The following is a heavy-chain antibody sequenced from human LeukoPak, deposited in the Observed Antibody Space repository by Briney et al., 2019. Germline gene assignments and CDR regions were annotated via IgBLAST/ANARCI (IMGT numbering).Heavy chain of an antibody. CDR3: ARGSRFGVVGRDAFDI. CDR2: ISISSNYI. V-gene: IGHV3-21*01. Sequence: GGSLRLSCAASGFTFSRFSMNWVRQAPGKGLEWVSSISISSNYIYYADAVKGRFTISRDNAKNSLYLQMNSLRAEDTAVYYCARGSRFGVVGRDAFDIWGQGTMVTVSS. J-gene: IGHJ3*02. D-gene: IGHD3-3*01. CDR1: GFTFSRFS.